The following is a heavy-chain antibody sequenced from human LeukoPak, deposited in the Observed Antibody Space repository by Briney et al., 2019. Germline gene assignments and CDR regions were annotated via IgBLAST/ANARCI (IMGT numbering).Heavy chain of an antibody. CDR1: GYTFTSYD. D-gene: IGHD3-10*01. Sequence: ASVKVSCKASGYTFTSYDINWVRQATGQGLEWMGWVNPNSGNTGYAQKFQGRVTITRNTSISTAYMELSSLRSEDTAVYYCARGSGVRGVHYYYYMDVWGKGTTVTVSS. CDR3: ARGSGVRGVHYYYYMDV. CDR2: VNPNSGNT. J-gene: IGHJ6*03. V-gene: IGHV1-8*03.